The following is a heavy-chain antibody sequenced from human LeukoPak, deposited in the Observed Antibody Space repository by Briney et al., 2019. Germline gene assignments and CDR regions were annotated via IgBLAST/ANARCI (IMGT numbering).Heavy chain of an antibody. Sequence: SETLSLTCTVSGGSISSYYWSWIRQPPGKGLEWIGYIYYSGRTNYNPSLKSRLTISVDTSKNQFSLKLNSVTAADTAVYYCARDRSEFDYWGQGTLVTVSS. CDR2: IYYSGRT. CDR3: ARDRSEFDY. V-gene: IGHV4-59*01. CDR1: GGSISSYY. J-gene: IGHJ4*02.